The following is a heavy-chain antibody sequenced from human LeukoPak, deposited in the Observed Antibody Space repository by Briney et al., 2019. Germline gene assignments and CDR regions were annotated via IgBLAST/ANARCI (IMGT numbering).Heavy chain of an antibody. J-gene: IGHJ4*01. CDR3: AGSVYGHYFDY. CDR2: IYYSGST. D-gene: IGHD3-10*01. V-gene: IGHV4-31*03. CDR1: GGSISSGGYY. Sequence: PSQTLSLTCTVSGGSISSGGYYWSWIRQHPGQGLEWIGYIYYSGSTYYNPSLKSRVTISVDTSRNQFSLKLSSVTAAVTAVYYSAGSVYGHYFDYWGLGSLLTVSS.